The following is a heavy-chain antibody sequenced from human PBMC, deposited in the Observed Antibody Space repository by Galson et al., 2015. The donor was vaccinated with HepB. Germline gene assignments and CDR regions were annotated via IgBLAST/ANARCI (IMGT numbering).Heavy chain of an antibody. V-gene: IGHV4-31*03. D-gene: IGHD2-2*01. Sequence: TLSLTCTVSGGSISSGGYYWSWIRQHPGKGLEWIGYIYFSGSTYYNPSLKSRVTISVDTSKNQFSLKLSSVTAADTAVYYCARGNPDYCSSTSCYYWFDPWGQGTLVTVSS. CDR2: IYFSGST. CDR3: ARGNPDYCSSTSCYYWFDP. J-gene: IGHJ5*02. CDR1: GGSISSGGYY.